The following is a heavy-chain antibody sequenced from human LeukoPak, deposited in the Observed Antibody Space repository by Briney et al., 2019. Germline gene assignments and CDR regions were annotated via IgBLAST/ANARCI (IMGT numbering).Heavy chain of an antibody. CDR3: APLLDGDYDPVDY. D-gene: IGHD4-17*01. J-gene: IGHJ4*02. CDR1: GGSISSSSYY. CDR2: IYYSGST. V-gene: IGHV4-39*01. Sequence: PSETLSLTCTVSGGSISSSSYYWGWIRQPPGKGLEWIGSIYYSGSTYYNPSLKSRVTISVDTSKNQFSLKLSSVTAADTAVYYCAPLLDGDYDPVDYWGQGTLVTVSS.